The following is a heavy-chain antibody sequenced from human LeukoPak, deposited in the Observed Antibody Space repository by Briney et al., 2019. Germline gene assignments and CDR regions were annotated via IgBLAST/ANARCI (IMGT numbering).Heavy chain of an antibody. CDR2: IKQDRSEK. Sequence: GGSLRLSCAASGFTFSGYWMSWVRQAPGKGLEWVANIKQDRSEKYYVDSVKGRFTISRDNAKNSLYLQMNSLRAEDTAVYYCARDPPDYWGQGTLVTVSS. CDR1: GFTFSGYW. CDR3: ARDPPDY. J-gene: IGHJ4*02. V-gene: IGHV3-7*01.